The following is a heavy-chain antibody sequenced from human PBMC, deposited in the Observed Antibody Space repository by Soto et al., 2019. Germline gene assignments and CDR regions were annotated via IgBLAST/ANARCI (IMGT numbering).Heavy chain of an antibody. CDR2: IYYNSNRI. CDR1: ESSLQDYA. Sequence: EVQLVESGGGLVQPGGSLRLSCVGSESSLQDYAMHWVRQAPGKGLEWVSGIYYNSNRIDYADSVKGRFTISRDNARNSLYLQMNSLRTEDTAFYYCGKDISPGGMDVWGRGIMVTVSS. V-gene: IGHV3-9*01. J-gene: IGHJ6*04. CDR3: GKDISPGGMDV.